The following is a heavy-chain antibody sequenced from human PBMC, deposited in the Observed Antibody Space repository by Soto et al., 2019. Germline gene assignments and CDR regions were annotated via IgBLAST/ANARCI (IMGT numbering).Heavy chain of an antibody. J-gene: IGHJ5*02. V-gene: IGHV4-59*01. CDR1: GGSISSYY. D-gene: IGHD3-3*01. Sequence: SETLSLTCTVSGGSISSYYWSWIRQPPGKGLEWIGYIYYSGSTNYNPSLKSRVTISVDTSKNQFSLKLSSVTAADTAVYYCARARTIFGVVIPTSFDPWGQGTLVTVSS. CDR2: IYYSGST. CDR3: ARARTIFGVVIPTSFDP.